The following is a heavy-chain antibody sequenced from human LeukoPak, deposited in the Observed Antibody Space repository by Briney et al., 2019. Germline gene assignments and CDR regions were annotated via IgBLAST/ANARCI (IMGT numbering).Heavy chain of an antibody. D-gene: IGHD5-18*01. Sequence: GGSLRLSCAASGFTFSTYWMHWVRHAPGKGLVWISRINRDGSGITYADSVKGRFTISRDNSKSILYLQMNSLRAEDTAVYYCANSGYNYEFDYCGQGTLVTVSS. J-gene: IGHJ4*02. CDR3: ANSGYNYEFDY. CDR2: INRDGSGI. CDR1: GFTFSTYW. V-gene: IGHV3-74*01.